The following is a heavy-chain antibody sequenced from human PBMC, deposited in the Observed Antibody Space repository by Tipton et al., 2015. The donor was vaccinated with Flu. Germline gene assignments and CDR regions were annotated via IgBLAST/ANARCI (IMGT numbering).Heavy chain of an antibody. CDR3: ARDHTRTVFGVGPHYGMDV. D-gene: IGHD3-3*01. CDR2: IIPIIGTT. CDR1: GGTFSSYA. J-gene: IGHJ6*01. Sequence: QMQLVQSGAEVKKPGSSVKVSCKASGGTFSSYAISWVRQAPGLGLEWMGGIIPIIGTTNYAQKFQGRVTITADESTTTAYMELSSLRSEDTAMYYCARDHTRTVFGVGPHYGMDVWGPRDHGHRLL. V-gene: IGHV1-69*01.